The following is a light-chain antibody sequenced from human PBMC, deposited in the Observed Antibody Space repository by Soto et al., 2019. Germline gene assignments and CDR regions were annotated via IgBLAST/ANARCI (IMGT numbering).Light chain of an antibody. Sequence: QSVLTQPASVSGSPGQSITISCTGTSSDVGGYNYVSWYQQHPGKAPKLMIYEVSNRPSGVSNRFSGSKSGTTASLTISGLPAEDDDDYYCSSYTSSSTLCVFGTGTKLTVL. J-gene: IGLJ1*01. CDR3: SSYTSSSTLCV. CDR2: EVS. V-gene: IGLV2-14*01. CDR1: SSDVGGYNY.